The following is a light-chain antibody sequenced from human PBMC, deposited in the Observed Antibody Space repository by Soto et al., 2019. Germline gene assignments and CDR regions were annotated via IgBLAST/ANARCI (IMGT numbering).Light chain of an antibody. V-gene: IGLV2-23*02. J-gene: IGLJ2*01. CDR3: CSYAGSSTFVV. CDR1: SSDVGSYNL. Sequence: QSVLTQPASVSGSPGQSITISCTGTSSDVGSYNLVSWYQQHPGKAPKLMIYEDSKRPSRVSNRFSGSKSGNTASLTISGLQAEDEADYYCCSYAGSSTFVVFGGGTKLTVL. CDR2: EDS.